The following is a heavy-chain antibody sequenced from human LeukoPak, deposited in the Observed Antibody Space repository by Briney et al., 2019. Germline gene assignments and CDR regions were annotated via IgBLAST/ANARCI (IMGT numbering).Heavy chain of an antibody. Sequence: GGSLRLSCAASGFTFSSYSMNWVRQAPGKGLEWVSSISSSSSYIYYADSVKGRFTISGDNAKNSLYLQMNSLRAEDTAVYYCARGGYYYDSSGYYPYYFDYWGQGTLVTVSS. D-gene: IGHD3-22*01. V-gene: IGHV3-21*01. CDR2: ISSSSSYI. J-gene: IGHJ4*02. CDR3: ARGGYYYDSSGYYPYYFDY. CDR1: GFTFSSYS.